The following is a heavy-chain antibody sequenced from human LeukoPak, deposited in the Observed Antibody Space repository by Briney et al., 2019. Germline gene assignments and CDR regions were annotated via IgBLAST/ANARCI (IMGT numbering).Heavy chain of an antibody. CDR1: VFTFSSYA. CDR3: VKHSGGFYVNSDS. CDR2: VGRSGVDT. Sequence: GGSLSLSYVASVFTFSSYAVSWFRQAPGKGLEYVSTVGRSGVDTYYADSVRGRFTISKDSTKNTLQMNSLSAEDTDIYDCVKHSGGFYVNSDSWGQGILVTVS. J-gene: IGHJ4*02. D-gene: IGHD2/OR15-2a*01. V-gene: IGHV3-23*01.